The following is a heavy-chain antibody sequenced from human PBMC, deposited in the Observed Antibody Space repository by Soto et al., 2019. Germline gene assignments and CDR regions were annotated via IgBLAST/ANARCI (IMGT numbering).Heavy chain of an antibody. V-gene: IGHV3-23*01. CDR2: ISGSGGST. Sequence: EVQLLESRGGLVQPGGSLRLSCAASGFTFSSYAMSWVRQAPGKGLEWVSAISGSGGSTYYADSVKGRFTISRDNSKNTLYLQMNSLRAEDTAVYYCAKDLSNSYGPYYYYGMDVWGQGTTVTVSS. J-gene: IGHJ6*02. CDR1: GFTFSSYA. D-gene: IGHD5-18*01. CDR3: AKDLSNSYGPYYYYGMDV.